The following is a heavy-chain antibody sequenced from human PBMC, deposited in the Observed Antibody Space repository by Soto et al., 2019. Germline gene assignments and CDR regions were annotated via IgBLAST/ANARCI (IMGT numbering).Heavy chain of an antibody. J-gene: IGHJ4*02. D-gene: IGHD3-10*01. CDR3: ARDYTKLWFGDLLPNDPNATEY. CDR2: INPNSAGT. Sequence: ASVXVSCKSSLYTFTVYYMHWLRQAAGQGLECMGWINPNSAGTNYAQKFQGWVTRTRDTSISTAYMELSRLRSDDTAVYYCARDYTKLWFGDLLPNDPNATEYWGQGTLVTVSS. CDR1: LYTFTVYY. V-gene: IGHV1-2*04.